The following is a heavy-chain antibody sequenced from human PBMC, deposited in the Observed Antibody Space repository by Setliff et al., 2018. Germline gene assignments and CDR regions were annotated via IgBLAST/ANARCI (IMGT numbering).Heavy chain of an antibody. CDR1: GGSISSGGYY. CDR3: ARDRRIVGARHAFDI. D-gene: IGHD1-26*01. Sequence: SETLSLTCTVSGGSISSGGYYRSWIRQHPGKGLEWIGYIYYSGSTYYNPSLKSRVTISVDTSKNQFSLKLSSVTAADTAVYYCARDRRIVGARHAFDIWGRGTMVTVSS. V-gene: IGHV4-31*03. CDR2: IYYSGST. J-gene: IGHJ3*02.